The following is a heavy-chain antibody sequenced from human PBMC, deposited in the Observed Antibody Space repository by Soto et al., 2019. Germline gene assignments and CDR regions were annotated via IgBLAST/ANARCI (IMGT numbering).Heavy chain of an antibody. J-gene: IGHJ6*02. Sequence: ASVKVSCKASGYTFTSYAMHWVRQAPGQRLEWMGWINAGNGNTKYSQKFQGRVTITRDTSASTAYMELSSLRSEDTAVYYCASSLDNWNYIASRYYYGMDVWGQGTTVTVSS. CDR3: ASSLDNWNYIASRYYYGMDV. CDR2: INAGNGNT. D-gene: IGHD1-7*01. V-gene: IGHV1-3*01. CDR1: GYTFTSYA.